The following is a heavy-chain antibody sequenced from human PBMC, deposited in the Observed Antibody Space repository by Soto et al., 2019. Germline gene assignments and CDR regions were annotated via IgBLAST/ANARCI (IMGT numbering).Heavy chain of an antibody. CDR1: GYIFTNYY. CDR2: GNPLPSSGST. Sequence: ASVKVSCKASGYIFTNYYIHWVRQAPGQGLEWMAIGNPLPSSGSTSYAQKFQGRVTMTRDTSTSTVYMELSSLRSEDTAVYYCARDQSVVTPMRPYYYYGMDVWGQGTTVTVSS. V-gene: IGHV1-46*01. J-gene: IGHJ6*02. D-gene: IGHD2-21*02. CDR3: ARDQSVVTPMRPYYYYGMDV.